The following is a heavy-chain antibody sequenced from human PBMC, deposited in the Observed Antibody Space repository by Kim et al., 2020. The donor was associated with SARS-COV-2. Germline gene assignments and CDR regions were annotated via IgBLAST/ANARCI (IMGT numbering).Heavy chain of an antibody. Sequence: SETLSLTCTVSGGSVDNYYWTWIRHPPGQGLEWVCYVCYTWSTNYYSTLTPQVPISVYIYKNQYPLYLTSVTVAATATSSCSCARRAFAF. J-gene: IGHJ3*01. CDR2: VCYTWST. CDR1: GGSVDNYY. CDR3: SCARRAFAF. V-gene: IGHV4-59*02.